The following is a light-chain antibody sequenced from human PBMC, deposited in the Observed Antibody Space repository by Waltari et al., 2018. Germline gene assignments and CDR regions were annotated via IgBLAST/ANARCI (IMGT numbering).Light chain of an antibody. J-gene: IGLJ2*01. V-gene: IGLV3-1*01. CDR3: QAWDSSAVV. CDR2: QDS. CDR1: KLGDKY. Sequence: SYELTQPPSVSVSPGQTASITCSGAKLGDKYACWYQQKPGQSPVLVIYQDSKRPSRLPKQFSCSNSGNTANLTSGGTQAMDEADYYCQAWDSSAVVFGGGTKLTVL.